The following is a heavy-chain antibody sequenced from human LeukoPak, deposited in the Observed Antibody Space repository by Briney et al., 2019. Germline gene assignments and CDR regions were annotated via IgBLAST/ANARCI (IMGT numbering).Heavy chain of an antibody. D-gene: IGHD3-10*01. CDR3: ASRIVVRGEHQSPFDY. Sequence: GASVKVSCKASGYTFTSYYMHWVRQAPGQRLEWMGWINAGNGNTKYSQKFQGRVTITRDTSASTAYMELSSLRSEDTAVYYCASRIVVRGEHQSPFDYWGQGTLVTVSS. CDR2: INAGNGNT. J-gene: IGHJ4*02. V-gene: IGHV1-3*01. CDR1: GYTFTSYY.